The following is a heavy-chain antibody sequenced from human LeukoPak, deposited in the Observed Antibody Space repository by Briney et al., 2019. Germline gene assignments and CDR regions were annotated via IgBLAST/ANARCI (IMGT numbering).Heavy chain of an antibody. Sequence: SETLSLTCTVSGGSISSYYWSWIRQPPGKGLEWIGSIYYSGSTYYNPSLKSRVTISVDTSKNQFSLKLSSVTAADTAVYYCASPLYYYDSSGYGGYWGQGTLVTVSS. J-gene: IGHJ4*02. CDR1: GGSISSYY. CDR3: ASPLYYYDSSGYGGY. CDR2: IYYSGST. D-gene: IGHD3-22*01. V-gene: IGHV4-39*01.